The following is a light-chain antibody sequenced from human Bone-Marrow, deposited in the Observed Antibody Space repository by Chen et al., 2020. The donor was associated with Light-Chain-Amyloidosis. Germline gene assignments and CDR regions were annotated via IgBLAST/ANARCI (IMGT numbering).Light chain of an antibody. CDR3: SSYTMTNTLV. CDR2: EVT. CDR1: SSDVGGDNH. V-gene: IGLV2-14*01. Sequence: SALPQPASVSGSPGQSITISCTGTSSDVGGDNHVSWYQQHPDKAPKLMIYEVTNRPTWVPDRFSGSKADNTASLTISGLQTEDEADDFCSSYTMTNTLVFGSGTRVTVL. J-gene: IGLJ1*01.